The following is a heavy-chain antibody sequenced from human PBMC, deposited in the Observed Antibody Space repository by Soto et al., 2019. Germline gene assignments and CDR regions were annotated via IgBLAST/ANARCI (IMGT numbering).Heavy chain of an antibody. CDR1: GFTFSDYS. CDR3: ARDKMGELSIGDY. D-gene: IGHD3-16*02. V-gene: IGHV3-48*01. J-gene: IGHJ4*02. CDR2: VSESSDTI. Sequence: EVQLVESGGGLVQPGGSLRLSCTASGFTFSDYSMDWVRQTPGKGLGWLSYVSESSDTIYYADSVKGRFTISRDNAKNSLFLQMSSLRGEDTAVYYCARDKMGELSIGDYWGQGTPVTVSS.